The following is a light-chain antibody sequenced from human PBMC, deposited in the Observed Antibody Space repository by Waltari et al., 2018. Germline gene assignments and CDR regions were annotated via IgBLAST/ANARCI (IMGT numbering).Light chain of an antibody. V-gene: IGLV1-44*01. J-gene: IGLJ3*02. CDR1: YSNIGSNA. CDR3: ASWDDSLNGHWV. Sequence: QSVLTQPPSASGAPGQRHTISCSGVYSNIGSNALNCYQQLPGKAPKLLLYRSDRRPAGVPVRFSGSKSDSSASLAIDGLHSEDEADYYCASWDDSLNGHWVFGGGTKVTVL. CDR2: RSD.